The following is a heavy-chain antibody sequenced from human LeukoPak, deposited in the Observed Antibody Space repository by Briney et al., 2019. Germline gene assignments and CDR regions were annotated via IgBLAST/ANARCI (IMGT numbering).Heavy chain of an antibody. Sequence: SETLSLTCTVSSGSISSYYWSWIRQPPGKGLEWIGNIDHRGRTSTNYNPSLKSRVTMSVDTSKQRFSLRLSSVTAADTAVYYCARPYSSGWFYSDYWGQGILVTVSS. CDR1: SGSISSYY. D-gene: IGHD6-19*01. CDR3: ARPYSSGWFYSDY. J-gene: IGHJ4*02. CDR2: IDHRGRTST. V-gene: IGHV4-59*08.